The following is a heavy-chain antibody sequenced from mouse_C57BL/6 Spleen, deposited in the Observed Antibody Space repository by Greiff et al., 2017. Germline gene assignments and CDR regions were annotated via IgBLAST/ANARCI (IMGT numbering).Heavy chain of an antibody. D-gene: IGHD1-1*01. CDR2: INYDGSST. CDR1: GFTFSDYY. CDR3: ARDRERYYGSRGFDV. Sequence: DVQLVESEGGLVQPGSSMKLSCTASGFTFSDYYMAWVRQVPEKGLEWVANINYDGSSTYYLDSLKSRFIISRDNAKNILYLQMCSLKSEDTATYYCARDRERYYGSRGFDVWGTGTTVTVSS. J-gene: IGHJ1*03. V-gene: IGHV5-16*01.